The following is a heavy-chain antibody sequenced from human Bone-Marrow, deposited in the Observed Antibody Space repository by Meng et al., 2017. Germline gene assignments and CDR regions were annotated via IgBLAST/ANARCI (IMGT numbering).Heavy chain of an antibody. CDR3: ARDRVIVGATNLEYFQH. CDR1: GYTFTGYY. CDR2: INPSGGST. D-gene: IGHD1-26*01. V-gene: IGHV1-46*01. J-gene: IGHJ1*01. Sequence: ASVKVSCKASGYTFTGYYMHWVRQAPGQGLEWMGIINPSGGSTSYAQKFQGRVTMTRDTSTSTVYMELSSLRSEDTAVYYCARDRVIVGATNLEYFQHWGQGTLVTVSS.